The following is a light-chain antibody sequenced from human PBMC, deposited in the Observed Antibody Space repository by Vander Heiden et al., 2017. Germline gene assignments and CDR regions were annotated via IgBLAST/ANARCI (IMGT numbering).Light chain of an antibody. J-gene: IGKJ2*02. CDR2: DVS. V-gene: IGKV1-33*01. CDR1: HDINNY. CDR3: QQHENFPRT. Sequence: DIQMTQSPSSLSASVGDRVTITCQASHDINNYLNWYQQRPGKAPTLLIYDVSILETGVPSRFSGAGSGTDFTLTITSLQPEDVATYFSQQHENFPRTFGQGTKLEI.